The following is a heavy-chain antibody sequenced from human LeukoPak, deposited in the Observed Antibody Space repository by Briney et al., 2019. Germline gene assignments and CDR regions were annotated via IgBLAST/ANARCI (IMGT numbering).Heavy chain of an antibody. Sequence: PSETLSLTCSVSGDSINSYYWRWIRQPPGKGLEWIGYMSYSGITNFSPSFKSQVHISVETSQKHVSSKLRSVTASGQAIDYFGRHSSYGVFSWDYWGQGTLVTVSS. J-gene: IGHJ4*02. CDR2: MSYSGIT. D-gene: IGHD5-18*01. CDR3: GRHSSYGVFSWDY. CDR1: GDSINSYY. V-gene: IGHV4-59*08.